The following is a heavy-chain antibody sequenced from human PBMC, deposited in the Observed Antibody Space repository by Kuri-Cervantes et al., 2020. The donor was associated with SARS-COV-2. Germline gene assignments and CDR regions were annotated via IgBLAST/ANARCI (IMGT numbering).Heavy chain of an antibody. J-gene: IGHJ3*02. V-gene: IGHV3-38-3*01. CDR1: GFTVSSNE. CDR3: ARIGLEWLFDAFDI. CDR2: ISGGST. D-gene: IGHD3-3*01. Sequence: GESLKISCAASGFTVSSNEMSWVRQAPGKGLEWVSSISGGSTYYADSRKGRFTISRDNSKNSLYLQMNSLRAEDTAVYYCARIGLEWLFDAFDIWGQGTMVTVSS.